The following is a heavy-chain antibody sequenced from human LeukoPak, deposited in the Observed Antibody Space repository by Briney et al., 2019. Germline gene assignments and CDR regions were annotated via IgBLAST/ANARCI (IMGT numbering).Heavy chain of an antibody. Sequence: ASVKVSCKASGYTFTSYYMHWVRQAPGQGLEWMGIINPSGGSTSYAQKFQGRVTMTRDTSTSTVYMELSSLRSEDTAVYYCARVRQQLDGMDVWGQGTTVTISS. J-gene: IGHJ6*02. V-gene: IGHV1-46*01. D-gene: IGHD6-6*01. CDR3: ARVRQQLDGMDV. CDR1: GYTFTSYY. CDR2: INPSGGST.